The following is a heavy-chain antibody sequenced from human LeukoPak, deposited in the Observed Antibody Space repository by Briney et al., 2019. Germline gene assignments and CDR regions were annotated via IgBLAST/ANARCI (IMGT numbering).Heavy chain of an antibody. CDR2: IYPGDSDT. D-gene: IGHD2-2*01. CDR3: ARLRVVVPAAVYYFDY. CDR1: GYSFGSFW. V-gene: IGHV5-51*01. Sequence: GESLKISCKGSGYSFGSFWIGWVRQMPGKGLEWMEIIYPGDSDTRYSPSFQGQVTISADKSISTAYLQWSSLKASDTAMYYCARLRVVVPAAVYYFDYWGRGTLVTVSS. J-gene: IGHJ4*02.